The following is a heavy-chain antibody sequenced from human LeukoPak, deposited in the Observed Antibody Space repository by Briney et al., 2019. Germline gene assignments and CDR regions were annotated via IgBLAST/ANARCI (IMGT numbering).Heavy chain of an antibody. V-gene: IGHV4-4*09. Sequence: SETLSLTCNVSGGSLSSHYCSWIRQAPGQGLEWIGFIYSGGSTTYNPSLKSRVSISADTSKNQFSLKVTSLTAADTAVYYCARGRGPLRVEFGDWGQGALVTVSS. CDR1: GGSLSSHY. D-gene: IGHD3-16*01. J-gene: IGHJ4*02. CDR3: ARGRGPLRVEFGD. CDR2: IYSGGST.